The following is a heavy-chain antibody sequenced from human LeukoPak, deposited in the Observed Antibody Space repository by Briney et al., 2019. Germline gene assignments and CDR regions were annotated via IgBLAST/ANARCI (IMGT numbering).Heavy chain of an antibody. J-gene: IGHJ5*02. CDR2: ISSSSSTI. CDR1: GFTFSSYS. D-gene: IGHD3-10*01. Sequence: GGSLRLSCAASGFTFSSYSMNWVRQAPGKGLEWVSYISSSSSTIYYADSVKGRFTISRDNAKNSLYLQMNSLRAEDTAVYYCARDFEAGGRSHYNWFDPWGQGTLVTVSS. CDR3: ARDFEAGGRSHYNWFDP. V-gene: IGHV3-48*04.